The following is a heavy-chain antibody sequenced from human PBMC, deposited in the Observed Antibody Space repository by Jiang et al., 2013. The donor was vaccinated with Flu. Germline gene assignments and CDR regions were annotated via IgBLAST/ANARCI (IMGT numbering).Heavy chain of an antibody. V-gene: IGHV4-30-4*01. CDR3: ARASVPIEYSSSNHLKKVNWFDP. CDR1: GGSISSGDYY. D-gene: IGHD6-6*01. J-gene: IGHJ5*02. CDR2: IYYSGST. Sequence: GSGLVKPSQTLSLTCTVSGGSISSGDYYWSWIRQPPGKGLEWIGYIYYSGSTYYNPSLKSRVTISVDTSKNQFSLKLSSVTAADTAVYYCARASVPIEYSSSNHLKKVNWFDPWGQGTLVTVSS.